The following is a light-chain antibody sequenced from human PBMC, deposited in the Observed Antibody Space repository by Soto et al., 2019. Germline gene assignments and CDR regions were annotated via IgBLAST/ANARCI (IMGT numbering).Light chain of an antibody. J-gene: IGLJ2*01. CDR3: GAWDGSLSVVL. CDR2: DSD. V-gene: IGLV1-51*01. Sequence: QSVLTQPPSVSAAPGQKVTISCSGSSANIGSNYVSCYQHIPGTAPKLVIYDSDKRPSEIPDRFSASKSGTSATLDITGLQTGDEADYYCGAWDGSLSVVLFGGGIKLTVL. CDR1: SANIGSNY.